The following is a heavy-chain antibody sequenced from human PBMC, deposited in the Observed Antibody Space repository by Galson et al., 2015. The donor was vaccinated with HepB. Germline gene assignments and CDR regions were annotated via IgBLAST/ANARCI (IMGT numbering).Heavy chain of an antibody. Sequence: SLRLSCAASGFTFGDYAMSWFRQAPGKGLEWVGFIRSKAYGGTTEYAASVKGRFTISRDDSKSIAYLQMNSLKTEDTAVYYCTRGRPTPVADFWSGYPFDDWVQGTLVTVSS. CDR3: TRGRPTPVADFWSGYPFDD. V-gene: IGHV3-49*03. J-gene: IGHJ4*02. CDR1: GFTFGDYA. D-gene: IGHD3-3*01. CDR2: IRSKAYGGTT.